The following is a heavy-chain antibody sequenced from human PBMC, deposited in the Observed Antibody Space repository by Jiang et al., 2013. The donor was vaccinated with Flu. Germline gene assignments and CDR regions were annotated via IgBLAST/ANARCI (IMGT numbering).Heavy chain of an antibody. CDR1: GYTFTSYG. CDR2: ISAYNGNT. V-gene: IGHV1-18*04. D-gene: IGHD3-3*01. Sequence: SGAEVKKPGASVKVSCKASGYTFTSYGISWVRQAPGQGLEWMGWISAYNGNTNYAQKLQGRVTMTTDTSTSTAYMELRSLRSDDTAVYYCARDQLQTETEFCFDYWGQGTLVTVSS. CDR3: ARDQLQTETEFCFDY. J-gene: IGHJ4*02.